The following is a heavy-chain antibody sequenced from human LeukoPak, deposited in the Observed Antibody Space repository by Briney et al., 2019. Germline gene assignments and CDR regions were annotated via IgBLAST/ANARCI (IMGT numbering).Heavy chain of an antibody. CDR2: MYHSGTT. Sequence: SETLSLICTVSGDSITSYYWTWIRQPPGKGLEWIGYMYHSGTTSNNPSLKSRVTISVDTSKNQFSLRVRSVTAADTAVYYCARGLGWGATIFDYWGQGALVTVSS. CDR3: ARGLGWGATIFDY. V-gene: IGHV4-59*01. CDR1: GDSITSYY. D-gene: IGHD1-26*01. J-gene: IGHJ4*02.